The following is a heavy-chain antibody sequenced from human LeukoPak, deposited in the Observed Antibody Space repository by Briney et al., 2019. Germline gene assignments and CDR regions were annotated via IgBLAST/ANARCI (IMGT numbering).Heavy chain of an antibody. J-gene: IGHJ4*02. CDR2: ISGSGGST. CDR3: AKVKGGGYSSSWYFSY. Sequence: GGSLRLSCAASGFTFSSYAMSWVRQAPGKGLEWVSAISGSGGSTYYADSVKGRFTISRDNSKITLYLQMNSLRAEDTAVYYCAKVKGGGYSSSWYFSYWGQGTLVTVSS. V-gene: IGHV3-23*01. D-gene: IGHD6-13*01. CDR1: GFTFSSYA.